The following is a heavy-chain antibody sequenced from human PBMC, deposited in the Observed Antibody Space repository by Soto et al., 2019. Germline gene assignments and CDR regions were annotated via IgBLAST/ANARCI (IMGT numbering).Heavy chain of an antibody. Sequence: QVQLVQSGGELKKPGASVKVSCKASGYTFTNYAISWVRQAPGRGLEWMGWVNTYNGNPNYAQIFQGRVTMTQDTSTGTAYMEPRSLKSDDSAIYYCARDSQYSTSWQRFDSWGQGTLVTGSS. CDR3: ARDSQYSTSWQRFDS. CDR1: GYTFTNYA. D-gene: IGHD6-13*01. V-gene: IGHV1-18*01. J-gene: IGHJ4*02. CDR2: VNTYNGNP.